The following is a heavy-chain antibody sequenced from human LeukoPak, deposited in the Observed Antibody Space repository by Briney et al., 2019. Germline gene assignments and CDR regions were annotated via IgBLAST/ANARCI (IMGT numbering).Heavy chain of an antibody. V-gene: IGHV4-34*01. D-gene: IGHD6-6*01. CDR1: GVSFSGYY. CDR2: INHSGST. CDR3: ARGQKQLSRIYYFDY. J-gene: IGHJ4*02. Sequence: SETLPLTCAVYGVSFSGYYWSWIRQPPGKGLEWIGEINHSGSTNYNPSLKSRVTISVDTSKNQFSLKLSSVTAADTAVYYCARGQKQLSRIYYFDYWGQGTLVTVSS.